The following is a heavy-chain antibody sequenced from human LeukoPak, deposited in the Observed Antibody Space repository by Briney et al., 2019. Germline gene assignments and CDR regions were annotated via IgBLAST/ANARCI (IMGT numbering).Heavy chain of an antibody. J-gene: IGHJ4*02. CDR3: ARRPYGSGSYYSLDY. V-gene: IGHV1-2*02. D-gene: IGHD3-10*01. CDR1: GYTFIDYY. CDR2: INPNSGGT. Sequence: ASVKVSCKASGYTFIDYYLHWVRQAPGQGLEWMAWINPNSGGTNYAQKFQGRVTMTRDTSISTAYMELSRLRSDDTAVYYCARRPYGSGSYYSLDYWGQGTLVTVSS.